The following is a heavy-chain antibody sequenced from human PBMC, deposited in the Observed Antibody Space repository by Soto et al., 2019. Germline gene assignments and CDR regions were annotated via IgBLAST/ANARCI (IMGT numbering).Heavy chain of an antibody. CDR1: GGSISSISYY. CDR3: ARLKGTMTTPTDWYFDL. Sequence: SETLSLTCTVSGGSISSISYYWGWIRQPPGKGLEWIGSIYYSGSTYYNPSLKSRVTISVDTSKNQFSLKLSSVTAADTAVYYCARLKGTMTTPTDWYFDLWGRGTLVTVSS. V-gene: IGHV4-39*01. J-gene: IGHJ2*01. D-gene: IGHD4-17*01. CDR2: IYYSGST.